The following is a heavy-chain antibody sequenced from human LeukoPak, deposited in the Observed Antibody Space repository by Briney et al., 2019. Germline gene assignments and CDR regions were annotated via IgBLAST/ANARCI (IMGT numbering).Heavy chain of an antibody. D-gene: IGHD3-9*01. CDR3: ARDYDTSHFDY. CDR2: ISSSSSYI. J-gene: IGHJ4*02. V-gene: IGHV3-21*01. Sequence: GGSLRLSCAASEFTFSSYAMSWVRQAPGKGLEWVSSISSSSSYIYYVDSVKGRFTISRANAKNSLYLQMNSLRAEDTAVYYCARDYDTSHFDYWGQGTLVTVSS. CDR1: EFTFSSYA.